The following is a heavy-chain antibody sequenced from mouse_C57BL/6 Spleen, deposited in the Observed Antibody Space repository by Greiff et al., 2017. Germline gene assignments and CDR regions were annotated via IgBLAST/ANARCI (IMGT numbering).Heavy chain of an antibody. Sequence: EVKLMESGGGLVQPKGSLKLSCAASGFSFNTYAMNWVRQAPGKGLEWVARIRSKSNNYATYYADSVKDRFTISRDDSESMLYLQMNNLKTEDTAMYYCVRAYYSNWYFDVWGTGTTVTVSS. D-gene: IGHD2-5*01. CDR3: VRAYYSNWYFDV. V-gene: IGHV10-1*01. CDR2: IRSKSNNYAT. J-gene: IGHJ1*03. CDR1: GFSFNTYA.